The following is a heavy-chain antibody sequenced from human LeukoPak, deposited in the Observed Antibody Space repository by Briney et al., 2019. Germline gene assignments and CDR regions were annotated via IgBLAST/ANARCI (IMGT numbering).Heavy chain of an antibody. CDR3: ARAPVETYYYYYGMDV. V-gene: IGHV4-59*01. CDR2: IYYSGST. CDR1: GGSISSYY. J-gene: IGHJ6*02. Sequence: SSETLSLTCTVSGGSISSYYWSWIRQPPGKGLEWIGYIYYSGSTNYNPSLKSRVTISVDTSKNQFSLKLSSVTAADTAVYYCARAPVETYYYYYGMDVWGQGTTVTVSS.